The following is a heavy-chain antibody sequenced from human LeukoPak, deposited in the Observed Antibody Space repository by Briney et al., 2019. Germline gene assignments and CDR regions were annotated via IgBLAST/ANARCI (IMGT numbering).Heavy chain of an antibody. CDR2: IIPIFGTA. CDR1: GGTFSSYA. Sequence: SVKVSCKASGGTFSSYAISWVRQAPGQGLEWMGGIIPIFGTANYAQKFQGRVTITADESTSTAYMELSSLRSEDTAVYYCARDQAAAGTSWFDPWGQGTLATVSS. J-gene: IGHJ5*02. CDR3: ARDQAAAGTSWFDP. V-gene: IGHV1-69*01. D-gene: IGHD6-13*01.